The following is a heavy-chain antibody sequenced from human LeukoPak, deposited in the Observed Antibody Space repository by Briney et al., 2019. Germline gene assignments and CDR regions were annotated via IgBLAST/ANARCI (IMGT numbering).Heavy chain of an antibody. CDR1: GFTFNNYI. CDR2: ISSSSSYI. Sequence: GGSLRLSCVASGFTFNNYIMNWVRQAPGKGLEWVSSISSSSSYIYYADSVKGRFTISRDNAKNSLYLQMNSLRAEDTAVYYCARDLRGYSGDDLDSWGQGTLVTVSS. V-gene: IGHV3-21*01. D-gene: IGHD5-12*01. CDR3: ARDLRGYSGDDLDS. J-gene: IGHJ4*02.